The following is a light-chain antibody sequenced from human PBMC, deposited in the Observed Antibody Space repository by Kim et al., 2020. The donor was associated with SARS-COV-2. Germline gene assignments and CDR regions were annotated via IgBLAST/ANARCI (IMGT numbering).Light chain of an antibody. CDR3: QQYNNWPRT. CDR2: GAS. V-gene: IGKV3-15*01. J-gene: IGKJ1*01. CDR1: QSVRSN. Sequence: EIVMTQSPATLSVSPGERATLSCRASQSVRSNLAWYHQKPGQAPRLLIYGASTRATGIPARFSGGGSGTEFTLTITSLQSEDFAVYYCQQYNNWPRTFGQGTKVDIK.